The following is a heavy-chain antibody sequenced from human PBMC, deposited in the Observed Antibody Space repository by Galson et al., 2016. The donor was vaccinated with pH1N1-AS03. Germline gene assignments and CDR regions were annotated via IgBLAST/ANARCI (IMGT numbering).Heavy chain of an antibody. J-gene: IGHJ4*02. D-gene: IGHD2-2*01. CDR3: ARGGVCSSTSCFAQHFDH. Sequence: SLRLSCAASGFTFSSYAMQWVRQAPGKGLEWVAVISYDGSNKYYADSVKGRFTISRDNSKNTLYLQMNSLRAEDTAVYYCARGGVCSSTSCFAQHFDHWGQGTLVTVSS. V-gene: IGHV3-30*04. CDR2: ISYDGSNK. CDR1: GFTFSSYA.